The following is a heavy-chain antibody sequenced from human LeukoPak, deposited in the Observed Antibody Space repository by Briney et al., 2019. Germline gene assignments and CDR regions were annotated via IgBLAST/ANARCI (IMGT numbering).Heavy chain of an antibody. D-gene: IGHD3-9*01. V-gene: IGHV3-30*18. Sequence: GRSLRLSCAASGFTFSSYGIHWVRQAPGKGLEWVAVISYDGSNEYYADSVKGRFTISRDNSKNTLYLQMNSLRAEDTAVYYCAKEVLYYDILTGFDYWGQGTLVTVSS. J-gene: IGHJ4*02. CDR3: AKEVLYYDILTGFDY. CDR1: GFTFSSYG. CDR2: ISYDGSNE.